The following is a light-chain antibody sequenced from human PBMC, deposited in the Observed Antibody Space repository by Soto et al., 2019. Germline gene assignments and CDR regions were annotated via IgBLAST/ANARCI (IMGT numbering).Light chain of an antibody. J-gene: IGLJ1*01. CDR3: QTWGTGIHV. CDR1: SGQSSYA. CDR2: LNSDGSH. Sequence: QPVLTQSPSASASLGASVKLTCTLSSGQSSYAIAWHQQQPEKGPRYLMKLNSDGSHSKGDGIPDRFSGSSSGAERYLTISSLQSEDEADYYCQTWGTGIHVFGPGTKVTVL. V-gene: IGLV4-69*01.